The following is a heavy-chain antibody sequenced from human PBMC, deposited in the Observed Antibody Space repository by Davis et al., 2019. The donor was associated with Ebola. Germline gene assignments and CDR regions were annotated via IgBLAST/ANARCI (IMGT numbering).Heavy chain of an antibody. J-gene: IGHJ2*01. CDR1: GGSISSYY. D-gene: IGHD3/OR15-3a*01. V-gene: IGHV4-59*01. CDR3: ARETPGLWYFDL. CDR2: IYYSGGT. Sequence: PSETLSLTCTVSGGSISSYYWSWIRQPPGKGLEWIGYIYYSGGTTYNPSLRGRVTISLDTSKNHFSLDLTSVTAADTAVYYCARETPGLWYFDLWGRGILVTVSS.